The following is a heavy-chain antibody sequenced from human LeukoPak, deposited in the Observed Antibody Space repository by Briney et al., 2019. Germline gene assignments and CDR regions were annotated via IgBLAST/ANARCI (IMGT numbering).Heavy chain of an antibody. CDR1: GGSLSGYN. CDR2: INHGGTT. J-gene: IGHJ4*02. CDR3: ARGRVRVSPGTGYFDS. V-gene: IGHV4-34*01. D-gene: IGHD2-15*01. Sequence: SETLSLTCGLSGGSLSGYNWNWVRQTPLKGLEWIGEINHGGTTHYNPSLESRVIISIDTFKSQFSLILNSVTAADTAVFYCARGRVRVSPGTGYFDSWSQGAQVIVSS.